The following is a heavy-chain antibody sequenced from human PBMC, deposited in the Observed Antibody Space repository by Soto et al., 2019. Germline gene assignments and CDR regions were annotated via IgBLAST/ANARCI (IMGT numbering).Heavy chain of an antibody. Sequence: ASVKVSCKASGGTLSSYTISWVRQAPGQGLEWMGRIIPILGIANYAQKFQGRVTITADKSTSTAYMELSSLRSEDTAVYYCARHYTAAATPFDYWGQGTLVTVSP. J-gene: IGHJ4*02. D-gene: IGHD6-25*01. CDR2: IIPILGIA. V-gene: IGHV1-69*02. CDR1: GGTLSSYT. CDR3: ARHYTAAATPFDY.